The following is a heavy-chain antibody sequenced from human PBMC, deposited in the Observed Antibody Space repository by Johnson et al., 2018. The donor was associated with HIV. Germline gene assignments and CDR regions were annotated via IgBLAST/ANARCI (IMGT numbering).Heavy chain of an antibody. CDR1: GFTFSRCG. CDR2: IRYDGTTE. J-gene: IGHJ3*02. V-gene: IGHV3-30*02. Sequence: QVQVVESGGGVVQPGGSLRLSCAASGFTFSRCGMHWVRQAPGKGLEWVAFIRYDGTTEYYADSVKGRFTISRDNSKNTLYLQMNSLRAEDTAVYYCAKSSGSSGAFDIWGQGTMVTVSS. D-gene: IGHD2-15*01. CDR3: AKSSGSSGAFDI.